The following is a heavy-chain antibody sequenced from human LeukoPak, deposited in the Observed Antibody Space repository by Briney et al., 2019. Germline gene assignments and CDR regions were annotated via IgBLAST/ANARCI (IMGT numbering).Heavy chain of an antibody. V-gene: IGHV4-31*03. CDR2: IYYSGST. J-gene: IGHJ4*02. CDR1: GGSITSGGYY. Sequence: SETLSLTCTVSGGSITSGGYYWSWIRQHPGKGLEWIGYIYYSGSTYYNPSLKSRVTISVDTSKNQFSLKLSSVTAADTAVYYCASSTLTTKHDHWGQGTLVTVSS. CDR3: ASSTLTTKHDH. D-gene: IGHD1-1*01.